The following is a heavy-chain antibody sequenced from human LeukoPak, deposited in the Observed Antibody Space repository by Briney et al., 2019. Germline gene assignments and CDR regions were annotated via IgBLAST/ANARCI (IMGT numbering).Heavy chain of an antibody. Sequence: GGSLRLSCAASGFKFDDYGMSWVCQVPGEGLEWVSGINWNGGSRGYADSVKGRFTISRDNAKNSVYLQMNSLRSEDTAFYHCARDRCSSTSCYNTPNWFDPWGQGTLVTVSS. CDR2: INWNGGSR. CDR3: ARDRCSSTSCYNTPNWFDP. CDR1: GFKFDDYG. D-gene: IGHD2-2*02. V-gene: IGHV3-20*01. J-gene: IGHJ5*02.